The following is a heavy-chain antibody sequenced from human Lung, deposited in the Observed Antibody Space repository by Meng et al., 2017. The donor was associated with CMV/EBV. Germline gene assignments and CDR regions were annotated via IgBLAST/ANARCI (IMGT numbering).Heavy chain of an antibody. D-gene: IGHD3-10*01. CDR2: ISYDGSNK. J-gene: IGHJ4*02. CDR1: GFTFSSYA. V-gene: IGHV3-30*04. CDR3: ARDRTAGLWFGELVCGPDLGY. Sequence: GESLKISCAASGFTFSSYAMHWVRQAPGKGLEWVAVISYDGSNKYYADSVKGRFTISRDNSKNTLYLQMNSLRAEDTAVYYCARDRTAGLWFGELVCGPDLGYWGQGTLVTVSS.